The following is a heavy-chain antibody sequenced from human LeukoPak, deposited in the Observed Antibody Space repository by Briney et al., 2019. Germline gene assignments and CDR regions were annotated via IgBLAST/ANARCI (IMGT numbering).Heavy chain of an antibody. J-gene: IGHJ3*02. CDR2: IFTSGST. CDR1: GGSISSSSYY. D-gene: IGHD6-6*01. Sequence: SETLSLTCTVSGGSISSSSYYWSWIRRPAGKGLEWIGRIFTSGSTNYNPSLKSRVTISVDTSKNQFSLKLSSVTAADTAVYYCAREVSDSSDAFDIWGQGTMVTVSS. V-gene: IGHV4-61*02. CDR3: AREVSDSSDAFDI.